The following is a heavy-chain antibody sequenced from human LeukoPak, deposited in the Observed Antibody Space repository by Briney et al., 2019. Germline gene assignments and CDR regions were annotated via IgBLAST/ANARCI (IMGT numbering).Heavy chain of an antibody. D-gene: IGHD6-19*01. V-gene: IGHV1-2*06. CDR2: INPNSGGT. CDR3: ARDSSSGWSYNVY. J-gene: IGHJ4*02. CDR1: GYTFTGYY. Sequence: ASVKVSCKASGYTFTGYYMHWVRQAPGQGLEWMGRINPNSGGTNYAQKFQGRVTMTKDTSISTVYMELSRLRSDDTAMYYCARDSSSGWSYNVYWGQGTLVTVSS.